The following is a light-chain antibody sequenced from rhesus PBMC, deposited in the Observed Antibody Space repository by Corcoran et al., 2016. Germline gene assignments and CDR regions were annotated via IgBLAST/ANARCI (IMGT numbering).Light chain of an antibody. CDR2: EVS. V-gene: IGLV2-32*02. J-gene: IGLJ1*01. Sequence: QAALTQPRSVSGSPGQSVTISCTGTSSDIGGYNYVSWYQHHPGTAPKLMIYEVSKRPSGVSDRFSGSKSGNTASLTISRLQAEDEADYYCSSYAGFNTYSFGVGTRLTVL. CDR3: SSYAGFNTYS. CDR1: SSDIGGYNY.